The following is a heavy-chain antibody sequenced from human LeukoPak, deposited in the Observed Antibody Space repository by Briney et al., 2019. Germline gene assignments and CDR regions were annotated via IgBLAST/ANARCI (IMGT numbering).Heavy chain of an antibody. Sequence: PGGSLRLSCAASGFTFSSYGMHWVRQAPGKGLEWVAVISYDGSNKYYADSVKGRFTISRDNSKNTLYLQMNSLRAEDTAVYYCAREGAVAGTYYYYYYMDVWGKGTTVTVSS. D-gene: IGHD6-19*01. CDR3: AREGAVAGTYYYYYYMDV. J-gene: IGHJ6*03. CDR2: ISYDGSNK. CDR1: GFTFSSYG. V-gene: IGHV3-30*19.